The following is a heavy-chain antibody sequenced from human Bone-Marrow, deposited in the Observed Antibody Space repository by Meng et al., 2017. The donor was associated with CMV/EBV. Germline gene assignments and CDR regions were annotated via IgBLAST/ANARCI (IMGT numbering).Heavy chain of an antibody. CDR2: INPNSGGT. V-gene: IGHV1-2*02. D-gene: IGHD1-26*01. CDR1: GYTFTGYY. CDR3: ARMVGATYYFDY. J-gene: IGHJ4*02. Sequence: ASVKVSCKASGYTFTGYYMHWVRQAPGQGLEWMGWINPNSGGTNYAQKFQGRVTMTRDTSISTAYMELSRLRSDDPAVYYCARMVGATYYFDYWGQGTLVTVSS.